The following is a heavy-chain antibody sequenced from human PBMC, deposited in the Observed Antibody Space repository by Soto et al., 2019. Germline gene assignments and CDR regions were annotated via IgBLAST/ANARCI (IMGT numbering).Heavy chain of an antibody. V-gene: IGHV5-51*01. D-gene: IGHD3-22*01. J-gene: IGHJ4*02. CDR3: ARISYDSSGYADY. CDR2: IYPGDSDT. Sequence: GESPKISCKGSGYTFTNYWIGWVRQMPGKGLEWMGIIYPGDSDTRYSPSFQGQVTISADKSISTAYLQWSSLTASDTAMYYCARISYDSSGYADYWGQGTLVTVSS. CDR1: GYTFTNYW.